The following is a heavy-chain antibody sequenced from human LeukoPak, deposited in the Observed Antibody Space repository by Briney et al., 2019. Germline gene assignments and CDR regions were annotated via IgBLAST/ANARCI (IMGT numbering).Heavy chain of an antibody. CDR1: GYTFTSYY. D-gene: IGHD4-11*01. J-gene: IGHJ4*02. CDR2: INPSGGST. Sequence: GASVKVSCKASGYTFTSYYMHWVRQAPGQGLEWMGIINPSGGSTSYAQKFQGRVTMTRDTSASTAYMELSSLRSEDTAVYYCARVSRATVTIDYWGQGTLVTVSS. CDR3: ARVSRATVTIDY. V-gene: IGHV1-46*01.